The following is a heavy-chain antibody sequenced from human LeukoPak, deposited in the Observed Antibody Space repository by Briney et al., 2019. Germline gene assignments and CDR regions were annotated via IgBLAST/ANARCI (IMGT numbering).Heavy chain of an antibody. CDR3: ARLTTVTRGPRFDY. J-gene: IGHJ4*02. CDR1: GYTFVSYG. CDR2: VSPYNGNT. Sequence: GASVKVSCKASGYTFVSYGISWVRQAPGQGLEWMGWVSPYNGNTNYAQKLQGRVTMTTDTSTSTAYMELRSLRSDDSALYYCARLTTVTRGPRFDYWGQGTLVTVSS. V-gene: IGHV1-18*01. D-gene: IGHD4-17*01.